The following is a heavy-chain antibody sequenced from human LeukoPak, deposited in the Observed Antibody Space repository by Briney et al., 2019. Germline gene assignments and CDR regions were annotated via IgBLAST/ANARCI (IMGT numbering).Heavy chain of an antibody. V-gene: IGHV3-21*01. CDR3: ARAAILLVGGSTGAFDI. Sequence: GGSLRLSCAASGFTFSDYTMNWVRQAPAKGLAWVSAISSHSSYIYYADSVKGRFTISRDNAKNSLYLQMNSLRAEDTAVYYCARAAILLVGGSTGAFDIWGRGTMVTVSS. J-gene: IGHJ3*02. CDR1: GFTFSDYT. D-gene: IGHD1-26*01. CDR2: ISSHSSYI.